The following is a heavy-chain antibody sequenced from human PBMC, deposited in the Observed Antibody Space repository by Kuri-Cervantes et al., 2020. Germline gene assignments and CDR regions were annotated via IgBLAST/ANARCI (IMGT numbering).Heavy chain of an antibody. CDR1: GFTFSSYW. CDR2: INSDGSST. V-gene: IGHV3-74*01. J-gene: IGHJ4*02. D-gene: IGHD2-2*01. CDR3: ARRRAGHQFDY. Sequence: GESLKISCAASGFTFSSYWMHWVRQAPGKGLVWVSRINSDGSSTSYADSVKGRFTISRDNANNSLYLQMNSLRAEDTAVYYCARRRAGHQFDYWGQGTLVTVSS.